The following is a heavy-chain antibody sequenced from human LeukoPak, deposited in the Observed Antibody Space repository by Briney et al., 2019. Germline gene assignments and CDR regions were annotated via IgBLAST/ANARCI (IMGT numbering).Heavy chain of an antibody. CDR2: ISSSSSYI. V-gene: IGHV3-21*01. CDR1: GFTFSNYA. J-gene: IGHJ3*02. CDR3: AREAPDSSSGEPGGAFDI. Sequence: PGGSLRLSCAASGFTFSNYAMSWVRQAPGKGLEWVSSISSSSSYIYYADSVKGRFTISRDNAKNSLYLQMNSLRAEDTAVYYCAREAPDSSSGEPGGAFDIWGQGTMVTVSS. D-gene: IGHD6-13*01.